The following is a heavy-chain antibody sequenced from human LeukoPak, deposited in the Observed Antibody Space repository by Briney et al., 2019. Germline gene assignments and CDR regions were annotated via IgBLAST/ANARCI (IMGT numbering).Heavy chain of an antibody. D-gene: IGHD6-13*01. CDR3: ARAPYSSSWYDY. Sequence: PGGSLRLSCAASGFTVSSNYMSWVRQAPGKGLEWVSVIYSGGSTYYADSVKGRFTISRDNSKNTLYLQRNSLRAEDTAVYYCARAPYSSSWYDYWGQGTVVTVSS. J-gene: IGHJ4*02. CDR2: IYSGGST. V-gene: IGHV3-66*01. CDR1: GFTVSSNY.